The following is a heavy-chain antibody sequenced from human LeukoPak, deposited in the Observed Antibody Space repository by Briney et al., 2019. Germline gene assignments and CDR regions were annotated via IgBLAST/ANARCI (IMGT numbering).Heavy chain of an antibody. CDR1: GVTFSGYY. CDR3: GIPYCSGGSCYAAFDP. CDR2: INHSGST. V-gene: IGHV4-34*08. D-gene: IGHD2-15*01. J-gene: IGHJ5*02. Sequence: SETLTLTCAAYGVTFSGYYLSWVRQPPGKGLEWIAEINHSGSTNYNPSLKSRLTISVDTSKNQFSLELSSVTAADTAVYYCGIPYCSGGSCYAAFDPWGQGTLVTVS.